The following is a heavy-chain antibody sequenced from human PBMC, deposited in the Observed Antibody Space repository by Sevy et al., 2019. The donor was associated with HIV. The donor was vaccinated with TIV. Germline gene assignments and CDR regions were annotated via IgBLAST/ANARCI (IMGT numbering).Heavy chain of an antibody. D-gene: IGHD1-7*01. V-gene: IGHV1-2*06. Sequence: ASVKVSCKSTGYIFSDYNMHWVRQAPGQGLEWMALINPKSGETIYAQRFRGRVSMTRDTSMSIAYMELIGLTSDDTAVYYCVRESITETKTLLSFDIWGQGTMVTVSS. CDR3: VRESITETKTLLSFDI. J-gene: IGHJ3*02. CDR1: GYIFSDYN. CDR2: INPKSGET.